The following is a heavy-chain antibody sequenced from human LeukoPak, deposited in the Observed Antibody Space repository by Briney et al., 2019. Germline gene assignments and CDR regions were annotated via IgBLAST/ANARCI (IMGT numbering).Heavy chain of an antibody. D-gene: IGHD3-10*01. CDR3: ARGMVRGVIGGGAFDI. J-gene: IGHJ3*02. CDR2: IIPIFGTA. Sequence: GASVKVSCKASGGTFSNYGISWVRQAPGQGLEWMGGIIPIFGTANYAQKFQDRVPITADKSTSTAYMELSSLRSEDTAVYYCARGMVRGVIGGGAFDIWGQGTMVTVSS. CDR1: GGTFSNYG. V-gene: IGHV1-69*06.